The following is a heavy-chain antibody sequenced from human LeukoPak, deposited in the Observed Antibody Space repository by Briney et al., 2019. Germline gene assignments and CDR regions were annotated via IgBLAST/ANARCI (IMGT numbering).Heavy chain of an antibody. D-gene: IGHD2-2*01. V-gene: IGHV3-11*01. CDR1: GFTVSSNY. Sequence: PGGSLRLSCAASGFTVSSNYMTWVRQAPGKGLEWVSYISSSGSTIYYADSVKGRFTISRDNAKNSLYLQMNSLRAEDTAVYYCARDCSSTSWPDGMDVWGQGTTVTVSS. CDR2: ISSSGSTI. J-gene: IGHJ6*02. CDR3: ARDCSSTSWPDGMDV.